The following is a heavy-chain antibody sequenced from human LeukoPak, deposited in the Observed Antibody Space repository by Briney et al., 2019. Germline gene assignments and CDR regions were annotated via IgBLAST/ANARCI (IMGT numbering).Heavy chain of an antibody. V-gene: IGHV3-33*01. D-gene: IGHD2/OR15-2a*01. J-gene: IGHJ4*02. CDR1: GFTFSSYG. CDR3: AREGPRGNSQFDY. CDR2: IWYDGSNK. Sequence: GGSLRLSCAASGFTFSSYGMHWVRQAPGKGLEWVALIWYDGSNKYYADSVKGRLTISRGNSKNTLYLQMNSLRAEDTAVYYCAREGPRGNSQFDYWGQGTLVTVSS.